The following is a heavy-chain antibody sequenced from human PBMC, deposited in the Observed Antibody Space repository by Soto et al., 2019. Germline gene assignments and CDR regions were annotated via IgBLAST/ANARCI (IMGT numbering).Heavy chain of an antibody. J-gene: IGHJ2*01. V-gene: IGHV3-74*01. CDR1: GFTFSSYW. D-gene: IGHD4-17*01. Sequence: EVQLVESGGDLVQPGGSLRLSCAASGFTFSSYWMHWVRQAPGKGLVWVSRINSDGSSTSYADSVKGRFTISRDNAKNTLYLQMNSLRAEDTAVYYCARDPIYNGDYSRLDLWGRGTLVTVSS. CDR3: ARDPIYNGDYSRLDL. CDR2: INSDGSST.